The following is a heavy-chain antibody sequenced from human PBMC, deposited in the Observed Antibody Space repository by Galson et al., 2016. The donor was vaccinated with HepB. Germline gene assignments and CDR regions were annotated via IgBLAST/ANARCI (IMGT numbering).Heavy chain of an antibody. CDR3: ARRSGMDV. CDR1: GFTFRNYA. Sequence: LRLSCAASGFTFRNYAMSWVRQAPGKGLEWVSSITSSSSDIYYADSVKGRFTISRDNAKNSLYLQMNSLRAEDTAVYYCARRSGMDVWGQGTTVTVSS. CDR2: ITSSSSDI. J-gene: IGHJ6*02. V-gene: IGHV3-21*01.